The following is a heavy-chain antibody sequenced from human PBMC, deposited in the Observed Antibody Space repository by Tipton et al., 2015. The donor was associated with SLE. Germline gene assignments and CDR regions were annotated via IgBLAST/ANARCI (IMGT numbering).Heavy chain of an antibody. D-gene: IGHD4-17*01. V-gene: IGHV4-30-2*01. CDR3: AREGIYGDSARSYFDY. CDR1: GGSISSGGYS. Sequence: TLSLTCAVSGGSISSGGYSWSWIRQPPGKGLEWIGYIYHSGSTYYNPSLKSRVTISVDTSKNQFSLKLCSVTAADTAVYYCAREGIYGDSARSYFDYWGQGTLVTVSS. CDR2: IYHSGST. J-gene: IGHJ4*02.